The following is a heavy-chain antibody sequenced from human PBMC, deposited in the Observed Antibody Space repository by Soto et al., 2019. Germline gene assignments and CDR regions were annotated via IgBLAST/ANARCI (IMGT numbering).Heavy chain of an antibody. V-gene: IGHV3-53*01. J-gene: IGHJ4*02. CDR3: ARALIALLGSWVD. CDR1: GFTVSSNY. CDR2: IYSGGST. Sequence: GGSLRLSCAASGFTVSSNYMSWVRQAPGKGLEWVSVIYSGGSTYYADSVKGRFTISRDNSKNTLYLQMNSLRAEDTAVYYFARALIALLGSWVDWGQGTLVTVSS. D-gene: IGHD2-21*02.